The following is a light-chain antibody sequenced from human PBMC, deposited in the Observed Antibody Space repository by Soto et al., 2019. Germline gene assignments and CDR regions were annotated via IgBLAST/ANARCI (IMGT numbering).Light chain of an antibody. CDR1: QGISSY. V-gene: IGKV1-27*01. CDR2: SAS. Sequence: DIQMTQSPSSLSASVGDRVTITCRASQGISSYLDWYQQKPGKVPKLLIYSASTLQSGVPSRFSGSGSGTDFTLTISSLQPEDVATYYCQKCNSAPFTFGPGTKVDIK. J-gene: IGKJ3*01. CDR3: QKCNSAPFT.